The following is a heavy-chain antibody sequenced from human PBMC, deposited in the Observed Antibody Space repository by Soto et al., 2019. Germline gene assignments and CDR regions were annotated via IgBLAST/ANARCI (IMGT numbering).Heavy chain of an antibody. J-gene: IGHJ5*02. CDR3: VGGRAGTGWFDP. CDR1: GGSISNYY. D-gene: IGHD1-1*01. V-gene: IGHV4-59*01. CDR2: IYYSGST. Sequence: SETLSLTCTVSGGSISNYYWSWIRQPPGKGLEWIGYIYYSGSTNYNPSLKSRVTISVDTSKSQFSLKLTSVTATDTAVYYCVGGRAGTGWFDPWGQGTLVTVSS.